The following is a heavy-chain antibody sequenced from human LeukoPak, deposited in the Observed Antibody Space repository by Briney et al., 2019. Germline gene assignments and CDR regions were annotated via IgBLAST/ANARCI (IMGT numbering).Heavy chain of an antibody. Sequence: SETLSLTCTVSGGSISSYYWSWTRQPPGKGLEWIGYIYYSGSTNYNPSLKSRVTISVDTSKNQFSLKLSSVTAADTAVYYCAREIRRGAGDWLDPWGQGTLVTVSS. CDR2: IYYSGST. CDR3: AREIRRGAGDWLDP. V-gene: IGHV4-59*01. J-gene: IGHJ5*02. CDR1: GGSISSYY. D-gene: IGHD1-26*01.